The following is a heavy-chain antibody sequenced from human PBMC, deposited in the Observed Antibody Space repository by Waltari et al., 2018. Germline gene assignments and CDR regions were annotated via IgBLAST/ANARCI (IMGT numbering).Heavy chain of an antibody. V-gene: IGHV4-4*02. J-gene: IGHJ4*02. Sequence: QLQLQQSGPGLVKPSESLSLTCAVLGDSMSESYWGSWVRPSPDKGLEWVGQLHRSGRTYYNPSRESRVSVSMDTSNNKFFLKLSSAIAADTAVYYCARDRGRGLYFDSWGQGALVTVSP. CDR1: GDSMSESYW. D-gene: IGHD2-15*01. CDR3: ARDRGRGLYFDS. CDR2: LHRSGRT.